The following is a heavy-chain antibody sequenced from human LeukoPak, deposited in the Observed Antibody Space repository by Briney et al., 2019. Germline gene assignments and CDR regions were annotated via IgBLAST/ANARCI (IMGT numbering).Heavy chain of an antibody. CDR3: ARESPVAAVGRSWFDP. D-gene: IGHD6-13*01. V-gene: IGHV3-7*03. Sequence: GGSLRLSCVASGFTFSSYWMSWVRQAPGKGLEWVANIKQDGSEKKYVDSVKGRFTISRDNVENSLYLQMNSLRAEDTAVYFCARESPVAAVGRSWFDPWGQGTLVTVSS. CDR1: GFTFSSYW. CDR2: IKQDGSEK. J-gene: IGHJ5*02.